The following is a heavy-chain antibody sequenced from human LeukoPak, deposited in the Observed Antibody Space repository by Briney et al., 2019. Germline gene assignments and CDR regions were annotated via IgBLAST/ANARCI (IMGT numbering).Heavy chain of an antibody. CDR3: ARGMAESGYCSGGSCYTPDY. V-gene: IGHV4-39*07. CDR2: IYYSGST. J-gene: IGHJ4*02. D-gene: IGHD2-15*01. Sequence: SETLSLTCTVSGGSISSSSYYWGWIRQPPGEGLEWIGSIYYSGSTYYNPSLKSRVTISVDTSKNQFSLKLSSVIAADTAVYYCARGMAESGYCSGGSCYTPDYWGQGTLVTVSS. CDR1: GGSISSSSYY.